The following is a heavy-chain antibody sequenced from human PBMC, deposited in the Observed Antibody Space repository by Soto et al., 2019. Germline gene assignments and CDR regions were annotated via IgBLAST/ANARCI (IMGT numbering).Heavy chain of an antibody. CDR3: ARDHRYNWNDEGWFDP. D-gene: IGHD1-20*01. V-gene: IGHV1-8*01. Sequence: QVQLVQSGAEVKKPGASVKVSCKASGYSFSDYDINWVRQATGQGPEWMGWMNPNSGNTGYAQKFQGRVTMTRNTSINTAYMELSSLGSEDTAGYYCARDHRYNWNDEGWFDPWGQGTLVTVSS. CDR2: MNPNSGNT. CDR1: GYSFSDYD. J-gene: IGHJ5*02.